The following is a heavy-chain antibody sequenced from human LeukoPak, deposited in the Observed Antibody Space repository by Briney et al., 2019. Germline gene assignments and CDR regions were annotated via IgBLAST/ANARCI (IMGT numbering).Heavy chain of an antibody. D-gene: IGHD3-16*02. CDR3: TTYYDYVWGSYRSKRWNYFDY. V-gene: IGHV4-39*07. Sequence: PSETLSLTCTVSGGSISSSSYYWGWIRQPPGKGLEWIGSIYYSGSTYYNPSLKSRITISVDTSKNQFSLKLSSVTAADTAVYYCTTYYDYVWGSYRSKRWNYFDYWGQGTLVTVSS. CDR2: IYYSGST. CDR1: GGSISSSSYY. J-gene: IGHJ4*02.